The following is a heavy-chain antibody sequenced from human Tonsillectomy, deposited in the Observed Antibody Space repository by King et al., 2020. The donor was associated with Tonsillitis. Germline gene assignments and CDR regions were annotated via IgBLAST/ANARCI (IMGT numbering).Heavy chain of an antibody. D-gene: IGHD5-12*01. CDR3: VGWLDYDCGMDV. CDR1: GFTFSGYA. Sequence: VQLVESGGGVVQPGRSLRLSCAASGFTFSGYAMHWVRQAPGKGLEWVAVISYDGGNKYYADSVKGRFTISRDNSKNTLYLQMNSPRAEDTAVYYCVGWLDYDCGMDVWGQGTTVTVSS. CDR2: ISYDGGNK. J-gene: IGHJ6*02. V-gene: IGHV3-30-3*01.